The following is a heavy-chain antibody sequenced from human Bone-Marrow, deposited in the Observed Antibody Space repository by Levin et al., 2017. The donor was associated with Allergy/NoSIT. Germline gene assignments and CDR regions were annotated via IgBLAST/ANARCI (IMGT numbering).Heavy chain of an antibody. D-gene: IGHD3-10*01. CDR3: ARARDTRGFGEPGAFDI. V-gene: IGHV3-7*04. Sequence: QAGGSLRLSCAASGFTFSSYWMSWVRQAPGKGLEWVANIKQDGSEKYYVDSVKGRFTISRDNAKNSLYLQMNSLRAEDTAVYYCARARDTRGFGEPGAFDIWGQGTMVTVSS. CDR2: IKQDGSEK. CDR1: GFTFSSYW. J-gene: IGHJ3*02.